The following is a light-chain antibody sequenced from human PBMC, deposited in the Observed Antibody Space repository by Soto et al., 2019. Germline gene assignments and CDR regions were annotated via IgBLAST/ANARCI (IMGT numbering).Light chain of an antibody. J-gene: IGKJ1*01. CDR3: QQFHYWWT. Sequence: EIVLTQSPATLSLSPGERATLSCRASQSVSSYLLWYQQKPGQAPRLLIYDASNRATGIPVRFSGSGSGTEFTLTISSLQSEDFAFYYCQQFHYWWTFGQGTKVDIK. CDR1: QSVSSY. V-gene: IGKV3D-15*01. CDR2: DAS.